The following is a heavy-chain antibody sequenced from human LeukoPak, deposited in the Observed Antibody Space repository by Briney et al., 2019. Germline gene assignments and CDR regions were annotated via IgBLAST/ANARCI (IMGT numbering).Heavy chain of an antibody. V-gene: IGHV4-39*01. J-gene: IGHJ4*02. CDR1: GGSISSSSYY. D-gene: IGHD3-22*01. CDR3: ARLVIYSSGFIKGFDY. Sequence: SETLSLTCTVSGGSISSSSYYWGWIRQPPGKGLEWIGSIYYSGSTYYNPSLKSRVTISVDTSKNHFSLKLSSVTAADTAVYYCARLVIYSSGFIKGFDYWGQGTLVTVSS. CDR2: IYYSGST.